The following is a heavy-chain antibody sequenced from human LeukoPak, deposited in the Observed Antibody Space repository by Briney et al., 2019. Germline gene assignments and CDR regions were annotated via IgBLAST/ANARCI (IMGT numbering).Heavy chain of an antibody. D-gene: IGHD3-9*01. CDR1: GGSISSSSYY. J-gene: IGHJ4*02. CDR2: IYYSGST. V-gene: IGHV4-39*01. Sequence: SETLSLTCTVSGGSISSSSYYWGWLRQPPGTGLEWLGSIYYSGSTYYNPSLKSRVTISVDTSKNQFSLKLSSVTAADTAVYYCARHRGFYDILTGYYPYYFDYWGQGTLVTVSS. CDR3: ARHRGFYDILTGYYPYYFDY.